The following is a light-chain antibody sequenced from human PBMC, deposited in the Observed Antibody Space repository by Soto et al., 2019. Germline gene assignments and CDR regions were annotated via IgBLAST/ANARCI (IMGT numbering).Light chain of an antibody. V-gene: IGLV2-11*01. CDR3: WSYAGGYNPVV. CDR2: GVS. J-gene: IGLJ2*01. CDR1: SSDVGGYNY. Sequence: QSALTQPRSVSGSPGQSVTISCTGTSSDVGGYNYVSWYQQHPGKAPKLMIYGVSERPSGVPDRFSGSKSGNTASLTISGLQAEDEADYYCWSYAGGYNPVVFGGGTKLTV.